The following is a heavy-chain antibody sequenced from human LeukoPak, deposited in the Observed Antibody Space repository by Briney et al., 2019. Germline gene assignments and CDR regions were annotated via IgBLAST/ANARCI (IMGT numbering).Heavy chain of an antibody. CDR2: ISGSGGST. J-gene: IGHJ4*02. CDR3: AKADQLWLLLDY. D-gene: IGHD5-18*01. V-gene: IGHV3-23*01. CDR1: GFTFSSYA. Sequence: GGSLRLSCAASGFTFSSYAMSWVRQAPGKGLEWVSAISGSGGSTYYADSVKGRFTISRGNSKNTLYLQMNSLRAEDTAVYYCAKADQLWLLLDYWGQGTLVTVSS.